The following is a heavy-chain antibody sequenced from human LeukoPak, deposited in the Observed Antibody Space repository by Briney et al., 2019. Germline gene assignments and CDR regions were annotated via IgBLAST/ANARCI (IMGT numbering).Heavy chain of an antibody. V-gene: IGHV3-43D*03. CDR1: GFTLYHYP. CDR2: ISWDGGRT. J-gene: IGHJ4*02. Sequence: GGSLGLPCAASGFTLYHYPMHWVRQAPGKGLEGVSHISWDGGRTYYADSVKGRSTISRDNRKNSLYLQMNCMTAQDTAFYYCAKDSKAVTGTGNIDNWGQGTLVTVSS. CDR3: AKDSKAVTGTGNIDN. D-gene: IGHD6-19*01.